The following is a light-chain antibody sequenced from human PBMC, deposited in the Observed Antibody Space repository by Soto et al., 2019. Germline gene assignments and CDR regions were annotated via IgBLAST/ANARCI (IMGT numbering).Light chain of an antibody. V-gene: IGLV2-14*01. Sequence: QSALTQPASVSGSPGQSITISCTGTSSDVGGYNYVPWYQQYPGRVPKLLIYKVSNRPSGVSNRFSGSKSGNTASLTISGLQAEDEADYYCNSYVGSNNYVFGTGTKVTVL. J-gene: IGLJ1*01. CDR3: NSYVGSNNYV. CDR1: SSDVGGYNY. CDR2: KVS.